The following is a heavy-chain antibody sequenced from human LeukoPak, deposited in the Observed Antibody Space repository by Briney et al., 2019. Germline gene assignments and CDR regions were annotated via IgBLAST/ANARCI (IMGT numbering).Heavy chain of an antibody. J-gene: IGHJ5*02. V-gene: IGHV1-69*05. CDR1: GYTFTGYY. CDR3: ASTVLIP. D-gene: IGHD2-8*01. CDR2: IIPIFGTA. Sequence: SVKVSCKASGYTFTGYYMHWVRQAPGQGLEWMGRIIPIFGTANYAQKFQGRVTITTDESTSTAYMELSSLRSEDTAVYYCASTVLIPWGQGTLVTVSS.